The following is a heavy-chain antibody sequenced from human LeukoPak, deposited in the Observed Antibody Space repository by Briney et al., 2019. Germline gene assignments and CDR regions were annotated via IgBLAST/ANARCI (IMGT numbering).Heavy chain of an antibody. CDR2: ISSSSSTI. Sequence: GGSLRLSCAASGFTFSSYSMNWVRQVPGKWLEWVSYISSSSSTIYYADSVKGRFTISRDNAKNSLYLQMNSLRAEDTAVYYCARVGLKWALDYWGQGTLVTVSS. D-gene: IGHD1-26*01. V-gene: IGHV3-48*01. CDR1: GFTFSSYS. J-gene: IGHJ4*02. CDR3: ARVGLKWALDY.